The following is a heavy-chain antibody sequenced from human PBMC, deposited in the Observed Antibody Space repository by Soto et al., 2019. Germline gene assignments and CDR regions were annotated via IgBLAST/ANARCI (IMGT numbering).Heavy chain of an antibody. CDR1: GDTISTGGYS. J-gene: IGHJ4*02. CDR2: TYHSGNP. CDR3: ARGYGRNFDL. Sequence: SETLSLTCGVSGDTISTGGYSWAWIRQPPGKALEWIGHTYHSGNPYYNPSLKSRVIISVDTSKNQFSLKLSSVTAADTAVYYCARGYGRNFDLWGQGTLVTVSS. V-gene: IGHV4-30-2*01. D-gene: IGHD5-18*01.